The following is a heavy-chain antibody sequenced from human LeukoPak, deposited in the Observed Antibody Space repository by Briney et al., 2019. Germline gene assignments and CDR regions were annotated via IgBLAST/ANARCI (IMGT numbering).Heavy chain of an antibody. D-gene: IGHD6-13*01. Sequence: PSETLSLTCIVSGGSISSSIYYWAWVRQPPGKGLEWIGTVFYNGATQYSPSLRSRVTISVDTSKNQFSLRLNFVTAADTAVYYCARTPSIAAAGIFDYWGQGFLVTVSS. CDR3: ARTPSIAAAGIFDY. V-gene: IGHV4-39*07. CDR2: VFYNGAT. J-gene: IGHJ4*02. CDR1: GGSISSSIYY.